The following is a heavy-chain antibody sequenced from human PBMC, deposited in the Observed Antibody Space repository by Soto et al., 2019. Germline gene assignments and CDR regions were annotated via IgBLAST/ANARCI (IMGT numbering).Heavy chain of an antibody. D-gene: IGHD2-2*02. CDR1: GGSVSSGSYY. Sequence: SETLSLTCTVSGGSVSSGSYYWSWIRQPPGKGLWWIGIIDYSGSTNSNPSLKSRVTIPVNPSKNQSSLKLSSVTAADTAVYYWARALALVVGPASIRGSPRYYYYYGMDVWGQGTTVTVSS. CDR3: ARALALVVGPASIRGSPRYYYYYGMDV. V-gene: IGHV4-61*01. CDR2: IDYSGST. J-gene: IGHJ6*02.